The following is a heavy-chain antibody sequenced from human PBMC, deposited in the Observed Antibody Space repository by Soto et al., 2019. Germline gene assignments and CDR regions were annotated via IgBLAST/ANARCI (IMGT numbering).Heavy chain of an antibody. D-gene: IGHD5-12*01. J-gene: IGHJ4*02. V-gene: IGHV3-48*03. CDR1: RFTFSTYE. CDR3: VRYCSSTLCNGVATRTFDY. Sequence: PGGSLRLSCAASRFTFSTYEMHWVRQAPGKGLEWVSCISSSGSSVYYADSVKGRFTISRDNSRNSLYLQMNSLRDEDTALYYCVRYCSSTLCNGVATRTFDYWGQGALVTGLL. CDR2: ISSSGSSV.